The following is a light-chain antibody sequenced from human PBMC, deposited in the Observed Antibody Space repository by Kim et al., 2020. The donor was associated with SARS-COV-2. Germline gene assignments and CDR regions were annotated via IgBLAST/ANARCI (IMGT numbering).Light chain of an antibody. CDR1: SSDIGGYDY. Sequence: QSALTQPASVSGSPGQSITISCTGTSSDIGGYDYVSWYQPHPGKAPQLMFYAVTKRPSGVSNRSSGSKSGTAASLTISGLQAEDEADYYCISYTSATTWVFGGGTQLTVL. V-gene: IGLV2-14*03. J-gene: IGLJ3*02. CDR2: AVT. CDR3: ISYTSATTWV.